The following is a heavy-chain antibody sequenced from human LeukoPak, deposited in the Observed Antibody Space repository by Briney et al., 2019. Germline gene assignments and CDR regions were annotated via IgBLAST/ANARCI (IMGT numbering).Heavy chain of an antibody. Sequence: SETLSLTCTVSGGSISSYYWSWIRQPPGKGLEWIGYIYYSGSTNYNPSLKSRVTISVDTSKNQFSLKLSSVTAADTAVYYCARGGIAARPGAYYYYGMDVGGQGPTVTVSS. V-gene: IGHV4-59*01. CDR1: GGSISSYY. J-gene: IGHJ6*02. D-gene: IGHD6-6*01. CDR3: ARGGIAARPGAYYYYGMDV. CDR2: IYYSGST.